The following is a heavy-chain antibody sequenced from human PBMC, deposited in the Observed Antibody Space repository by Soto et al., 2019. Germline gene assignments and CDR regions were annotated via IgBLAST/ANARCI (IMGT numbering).Heavy chain of an antibody. D-gene: IGHD1-26*01. CDR2: IIPIFGTA. Sequence: QVQLVQSGAEVKKPGSSVKVSCKASGGTFSSYAISWVRQAPGQGLEWMGGIIPIFGTANYAQKVQGRVTITADESTTTAYMELSSLRSEDTAVYYCASVVGATTAVAFDIWGQGTMVTVSS. CDR1: GGTFSSYA. J-gene: IGHJ3*02. CDR3: ASVVGATTAVAFDI. V-gene: IGHV1-69*01.